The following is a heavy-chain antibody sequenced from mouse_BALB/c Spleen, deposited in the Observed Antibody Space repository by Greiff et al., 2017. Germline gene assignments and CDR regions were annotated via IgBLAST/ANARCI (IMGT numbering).Heavy chain of an antibody. J-gene: IGHJ1*01. CDR2: INPDSSTI. CDR3: ASGSDYAMDYWYFDV. CDR1: GFDFSRYW. Sequence: EVQLVESGGGLVQPGGSLKLSCAASGFDFSRYWMSWVRQAPGKGLEWIGEINPDSSTINYTPSLKDKFIISRDNAKNTLYLQMSKVRSEDTALYYCASGSDYAMDYWYFDVWGAGTTVTVSS. V-gene: IGHV4-1*02. D-gene: IGHD2-12*01.